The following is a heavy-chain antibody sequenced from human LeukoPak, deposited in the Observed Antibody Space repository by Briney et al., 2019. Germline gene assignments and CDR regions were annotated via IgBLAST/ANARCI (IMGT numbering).Heavy chain of an antibody. CDR3: ARSSSWTLYYFDY. V-gene: IGHV5-51*01. Sequence: GASLKISCKGSGSSFTSYWIGWVRQMPGKGLEWMGIIYPGDSDTRYSPSFQGQVTISADKSISTAYLQWSSLKASDTAMYYCARSSSWTLYYFDYWGQGTLVTVSS. J-gene: IGHJ4*02. CDR2: IYPGDSDT. D-gene: IGHD6-13*01. CDR1: GSSFTSYW.